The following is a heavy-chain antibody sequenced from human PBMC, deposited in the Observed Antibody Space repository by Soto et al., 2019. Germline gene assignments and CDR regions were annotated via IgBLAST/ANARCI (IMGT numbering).Heavy chain of an antibody. CDR1: GFTLSSYE. J-gene: IGHJ6*02. CDR3: ARDLGCSDTSCPLHYGMDV. D-gene: IGHD2-2*01. V-gene: IGHV3-48*03. Sequence: PGGSLRLSCAASGFTLSSYEMNWVRQAPGKGLEWVSYISSSGTTIYCADSVKGRFTISRDNAKNSLYLQMNSLRAEDTAVYYCARDLGCSDTSCPLHYGMDVWGQGTTVTVSS. CDR2: ISSSGTTI.